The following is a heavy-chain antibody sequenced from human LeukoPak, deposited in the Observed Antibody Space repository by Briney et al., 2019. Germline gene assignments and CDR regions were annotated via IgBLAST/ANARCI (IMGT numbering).Heavy chain of an antibody. J-gene: IGHJ5*02. CDR2: IYTSGST. CDR1: GGSISSYY. V-gene: IGHV4-4*07. Sequence: PSETLSLTCTVFGGSISSYYWSWIRQPAGKGLEWIGLIYTSGSTRYNPSLNSRVTVSVDTSNNQFSLKLSSVTAADTAVYYCARDPGARNYFDPWGQGILVTVSS. CDR3: ARDPGARNYFDP. D-gene: IGHD1-7*01.